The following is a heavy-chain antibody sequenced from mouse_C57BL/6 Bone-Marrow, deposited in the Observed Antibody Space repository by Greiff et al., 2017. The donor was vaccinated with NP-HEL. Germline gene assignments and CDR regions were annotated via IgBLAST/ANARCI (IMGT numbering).Heavy chain of an antibody. J-gene: IGHJ2*01. V-gene: IGHV1-19*01. D-gene: IGHD1-1*01. CDR1: GYTFTDYY. CDR3: ASPYYYGSSYDY. Sequence: EVQLQQSGPVLVKPGASVKMSCKASGYTFTDYYMNWVKQSHGKSLEWIGVINPYNGGTSYNQKFKGKATLTVDKSSSTAYMELNSLTPEDSAVYYCASPYYYGSSYDYWGQGTTLTVSS. CDR2: INPYNGGT.